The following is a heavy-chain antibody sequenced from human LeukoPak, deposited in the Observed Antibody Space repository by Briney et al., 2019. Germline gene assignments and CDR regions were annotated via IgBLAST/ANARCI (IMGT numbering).Heavy chain of an antibody. V-gene: IGHV1-18*01. J-gene: IGHJ4*02. CDR3: ARATLVRGVIRSYFDY. D-gene: IGHD3-10*01. CDR2: ISAYNGNT. Sequence: GASVKVSCKASVYTFTIYGISWVRQAPGQGLEWMGWISAYNGNTKYAQKLQGRVTVTTDTSTSTAYMELRSLRSDDPAVYYCARATLVRGVIRSYFDYWGQGTLVTVSS. CDR1: VYTFTIYG.